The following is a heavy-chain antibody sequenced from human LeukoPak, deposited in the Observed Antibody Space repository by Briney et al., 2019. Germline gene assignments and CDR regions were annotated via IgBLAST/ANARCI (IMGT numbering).Heavy chain of an antibody. CDR1: GGSISSVAFY. Sequence: SETLSLTCTVSGGSISSVAFYWGWIRQPPGKGLEWIATIHNTGSTYYNPSLKSRITISIDASRNQISLELNSVTAADTAIYYCAKSHLGVPHDYWGQGTLVTVSS. V-gene: IGHV4-39*01. D-gene: IGHD3-3*01. CDR3: AKSHLGVPHDY. CDR2: IHNTGST. J-gene: IGHJ4*02.